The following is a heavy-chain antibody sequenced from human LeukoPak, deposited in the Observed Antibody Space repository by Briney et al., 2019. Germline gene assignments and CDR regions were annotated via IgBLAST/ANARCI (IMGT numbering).Heavy chain of an antibody. V-gene: IGHV4-39*01. Sequence: PSETLSLTCTVSGDSISTSTYYWGWIRQPPGKGLEWIGSIFYSGSAYYNPSLKSRVTISVDTSKNQFSLRLSSVTAADTAVYYCARQQSNRASGPGMDVWGQGTTVTVSS. J-gene: IGHJ6*02. D-gene: IGHD1/OR15-1a*01. CDR1: GDSISTSTYY. CDR3: ARQQSNRASGPGMDV. CDR2: IFYSGSA.